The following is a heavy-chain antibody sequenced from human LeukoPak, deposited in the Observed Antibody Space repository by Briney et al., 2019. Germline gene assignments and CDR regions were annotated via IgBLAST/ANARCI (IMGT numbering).Heavy chain of an antibody. CDR3: ARTGGWLSTSGVRDY. D-gene: IGHD3-9*01. CDR2: IYTSGST. CDR1: GGSISSGSYY. J-gene: IGHJ4*02. Sequence: PSETLSLTCTVSGGSISSGSYYLSWIRQPAGKGLEWIGRIYTSGSTNYNPSLKSRVAISVDTSKNQFSLKLSSVTAADTAVYYCARTGGWLSTSGVRDYWGQGTLVTVSS. V-gene: IGHV4-61*02.